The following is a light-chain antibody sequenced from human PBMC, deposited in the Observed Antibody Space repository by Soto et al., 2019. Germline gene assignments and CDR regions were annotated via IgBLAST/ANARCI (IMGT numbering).Light chain of an antibody. CDR3: QQANIFPIS. CDR2: GAS. CDR1: QGISTW. Sequence: DIQITQSPXSLXXXXVXXXTXXCRASQGISTWLAWYQQKPGKAPKLLIYGASSLQSGVPSRFSGSGSGTDFTLTISNLQPEDFATYYCQQANIFPISFGQVTRLDIK. V-gene: IGKV1-12*01. J-gene: IGKJ5*01.